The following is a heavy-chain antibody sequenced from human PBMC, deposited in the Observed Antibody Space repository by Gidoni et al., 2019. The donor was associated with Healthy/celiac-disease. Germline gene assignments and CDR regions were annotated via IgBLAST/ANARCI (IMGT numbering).Heavy chain of an antibody. Sequence: ITLQASGPPLVTPTQTLTLTCTFSGFSLSHSGVGVGWIRQPPGKALEWLALIYWDDDKRYSPSLKSRLTITKDTSKNQVVLTMTNMDPVDTATYYCALILYCSGGSCYPPGAYFDYWGQGTLVTVSS. CDR3: ALILYCSGGSCYPPGAYFDY. CDR2: IYWDDDK. J-gene: IGHJ4*02. CDR1: GFSLSHSGVG. D-gene: IGHD2-15*01. V-gene: IGHV2-5*02.